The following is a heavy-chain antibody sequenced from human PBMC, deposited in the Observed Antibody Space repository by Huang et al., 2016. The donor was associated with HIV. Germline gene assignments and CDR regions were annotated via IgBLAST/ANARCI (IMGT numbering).Heavy chain of an antibody. CDR1: GGSINSHH. CDR2: ISYRGRT. CDR3: ARELFDYGSNWFMDV. Sequence: QVQLRESGPRLVKPSETLSLTCTVSGGSINSHHWSWIRQPPGKGLEWIGSISYRGRTNYIPALQSRATISVDMSKNLFSLRLSSVTAADTAVYYCARELFDYGSNWFMDVWGKGTTVTVSS. J-gene: IGHJ6*03. V-gene: IGHV4-59*11. D-gene: IGHD6-13*01.